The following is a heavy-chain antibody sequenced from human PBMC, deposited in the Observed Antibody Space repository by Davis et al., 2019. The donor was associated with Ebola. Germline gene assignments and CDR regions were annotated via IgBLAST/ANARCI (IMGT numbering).Heavy chain of an antibody. J-gene: IGHJ4*02. D-gene: IGHD5-24*01. CDR1: VGTFSSYA. CDR2: IIPILGIA. V-gene: IGHV1-69*04. Sequence: SVKVSCKASVGTFSSYAISWVRQAPGQGLEWMGRIIPILGIANYAQKFQGRVTITADKSTSTAYMELSSLRSEDTAVYYCARGVEMATIDIDYWGQGTLVTVSS. CDR3: ARGVEMATIDIDY.